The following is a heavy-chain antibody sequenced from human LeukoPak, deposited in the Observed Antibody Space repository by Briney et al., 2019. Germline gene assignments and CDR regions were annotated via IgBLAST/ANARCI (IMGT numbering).Heavy chain of an antibody. V-gene: IGHV3-53*01. D-gene: IGHD2-15*01. J-gene: IGHJ4*02. CDR1: GFTVSSNY. CDR2: IYSGGST. Sequence: GGSLRLSCAASGFTVSSNYMNWVRQALGKGLEWVSVIYSGGSTYYGDSVKGRFTISRDNSKNTLSLQMNSLRVEDTAVYYCARESGGTSIDYWGQGTLVTVSS. CDR3: ARESGGTSIDY.